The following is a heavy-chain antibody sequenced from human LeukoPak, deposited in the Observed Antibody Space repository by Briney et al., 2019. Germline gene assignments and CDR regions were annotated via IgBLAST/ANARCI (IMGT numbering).Heavy chain of an antibody. V-gene: IGHV3-21*01. Sequence: GGTLRLSCAASGFTFSSYSMNWVRQAPGKGLEWVSSISSSSSYIYYADSVKGRFTISRDNAKNSLYLQMNSLRAEDTAVYYCARDRDDLWSGIDHWGQETLVTVSS. CDR1: GFTFSSYS. CDR2: ISSSSSYI. D-gene: IGHD3-3*01. CDR3: ARDRDDLWSGIDH. J-gene: IGHJ4*02.